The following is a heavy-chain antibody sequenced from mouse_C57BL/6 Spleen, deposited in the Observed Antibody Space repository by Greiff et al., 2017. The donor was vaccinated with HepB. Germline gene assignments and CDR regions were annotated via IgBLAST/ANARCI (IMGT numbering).Heavy chain of an antibody. CDR2: ISDGGSYT. CDR1: GFTFSSYA. D-gene: IGHD3-2*02. CDR3: AREELRLRAMDY. V-gene: IGHV5-4*01. J-gene: IGHJ4*01. Sequence: EVQLVESGGGLVKPGGSLKLSCAASGFTFSSYAMSWVRQTPEKRLEWVATISDGGSYTYYPDNVKGRFTISRDNAKNNLYLQMSHLKSEDTAMYYCAREELRLRAMDYWGQGTSVTVSS.